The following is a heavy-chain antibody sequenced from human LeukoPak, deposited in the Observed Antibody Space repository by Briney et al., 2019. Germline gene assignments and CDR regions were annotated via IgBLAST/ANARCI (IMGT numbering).Heavy chain of an antibody. CDR2: ISSNGGST. V-gene: IGHV3-64*01. CDR1: GFTFSSYA. CDR3: ARDARIDSSGWSNYYYYYGMDV. J-gene: IGHJ6*02. D-gene: IGHD6-19*01. Sequence: GGSLRLSCAASGFTFSSYAMHWVRQAPGKGLEYVSAISSNGGSTYCANSVKGRFTISRDNSKNTLYLQMGSLRAEDMAVYYCARDARIDSSGWSNYYYYYGMDVWGQGTTVTVSS.